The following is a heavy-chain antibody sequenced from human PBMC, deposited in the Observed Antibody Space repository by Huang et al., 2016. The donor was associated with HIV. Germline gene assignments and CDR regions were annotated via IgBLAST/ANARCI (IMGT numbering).Heavy chain of an antibody. CDR3: ATAPPYYYDSSGYYYGQDY. CDR2: IRSSSSYI. CDR1: GFTFSSYS. Sequence: VQLVESGGNLVKPGGSLRLSCAASGFTFSSYSMNWVRQGPGKGLDWVSSIRSSSSYIYYADSVKGRFTISRDNAKNSLYLQMSSLRAEDTAVYYCATAPPYYYDSSGYYYGQDYWGQGTLVTVSS. J-gene: IGHJ4*02. D-gene: IGHD3-22*01. V-gene: IGHV3-21*01.